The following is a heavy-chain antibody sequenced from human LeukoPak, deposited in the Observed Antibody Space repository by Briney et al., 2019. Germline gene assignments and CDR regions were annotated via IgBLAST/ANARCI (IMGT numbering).Heavy chain of an antibody. CDR2: IYYSGST. D-gene: IGHD3-10*01. CDR3: ARVDYYGSGNPEDY. J-gene: IGHJ4*02. CDR1: GGSISSYY. V-gene: IGHV4-59*01. Sequence: SETLSLTCTVSGGSISSYYWSWIRQPPGKGLEWIGYIYYSGSTNYNPSLKSRVTISVDTSKNQFSLKLSSVTAADTAVYYCARVDYYGSGNPEDYWGQGTLVTVSS.